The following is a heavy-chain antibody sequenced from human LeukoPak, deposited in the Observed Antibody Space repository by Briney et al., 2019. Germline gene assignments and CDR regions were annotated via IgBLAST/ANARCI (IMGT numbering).Heavy chain of an antibody. CDR2: ISAYNGNT. V-gene: IGHV1-18*01. Sequence: ASVKVSCKASGYTFTSYGISWVRQAPGQGLEWMGWISAYNGNTNYAQKLQGRVTMTTDTSTSTAYMELRSLRSGDTAVYYCARDPRDSSSWYYFDYWGQGTLVTVSS. CDR3: ARDPRDSSSWYYFDY. CDR1: GYTFTSYG. D-gene: IGHD6-13*01. J-gene: IGHJ4*02.